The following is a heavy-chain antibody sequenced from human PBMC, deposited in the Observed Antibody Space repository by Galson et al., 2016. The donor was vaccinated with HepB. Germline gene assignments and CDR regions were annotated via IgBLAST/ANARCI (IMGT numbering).Heavy chain of an antibody. CDR1: GASVSSGGYH. J-gene: IGHJ3*02. Sequence: TLSLTCSVSGASVSSGGYHWTWIRQSAGKGLEWVGRIFPYGSTNYNPSLRSRATVSLDTSKNQFSLRLDSMTAADSGIYYCATRISPRPFDIWGRGTMVTVSS. CDR3: ATRISPRPFDI. V-gene: IGHV4-61*02. CDR2: IFPYGST. D-gene: IGHD6-6*01.